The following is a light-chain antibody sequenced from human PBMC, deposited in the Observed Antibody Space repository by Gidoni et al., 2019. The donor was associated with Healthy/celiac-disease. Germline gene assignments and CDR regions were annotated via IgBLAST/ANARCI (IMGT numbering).Light chain of an antibody. V-gene: IGKV2-28*01. Sequence: DIVMTQSPLSLPVTPGEPASIPCMSSQSLLHSNGYNYLDWYLQKPGQSPQLLIYLGSNRASGVPDRFSGSGSGTDCTLKISRVEAEDVGVYYCMQALQTPPTFGGGTKVEIK. CDR1: QSLLHSNGYNY. CDR3: MQALQTPPT. CDR2: LGS. J-gene: IGKJ4*01.